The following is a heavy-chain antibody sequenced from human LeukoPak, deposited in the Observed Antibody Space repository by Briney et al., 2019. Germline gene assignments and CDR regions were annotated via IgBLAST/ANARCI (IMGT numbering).Heavy chain of an antibody. V-gene: IGHV4-39*07. CDR2: ISYSGSS. Sequence: KPSETLPLTCTVSGGSITSSNSYRGWIRQPPGKGLEWIGSISYSGSSHYNPSLRSRVTISVDTSKNHFSLKLRYVTAADTAVYYCARDPGHYYYDGGGRQDAFDLWGQGTMVTVSS. CDR3: ARDPGHYYYDGGGRQDAFDL. D-gene: IGHD3-22*01. CDR1: GGSITSSNSY. J-gene: IGHJ3*01.